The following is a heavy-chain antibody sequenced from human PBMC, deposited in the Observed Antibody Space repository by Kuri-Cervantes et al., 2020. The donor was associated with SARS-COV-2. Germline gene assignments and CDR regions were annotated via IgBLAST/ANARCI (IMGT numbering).Heavy chain of an antibody. D-gene: IGHD2-2*02. V-gene: IGHV3-23*01. CDR2: ISVSGGST. CDR1: GFTFSSYA. Sequence: GESMKFSCAASGFTFSSYAMSWVRQAPGKGLEWVSAISVSGGSTYYADSVKGRFTISRDNSKNTLYLQMNSLRAEDTAVYYSAKDRGAIFSKYCSSTSCYTSWFDPWGQGTLVTVSS. CDR3: AKDRGAIFSKYCSSTSCYTSWFDP. J-gene: IGHJ5*02.